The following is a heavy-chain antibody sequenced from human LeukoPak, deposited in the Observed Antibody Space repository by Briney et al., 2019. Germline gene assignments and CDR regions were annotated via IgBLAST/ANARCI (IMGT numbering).Heavy chain of an antibody. CDR3: AKDTTAWWYHRAYMDV. CDR1: GFTFSSYA. D-gene: IGHD2-15*01. V-gene: IGHV3-23*01. CDR2: ISGSGDTT. Sequence: GGSLRLSCAASGFTFSSYAMSWVRQAPGGGLEWVSAISGSGDTTYHADSVKGRFTISRDNSENRLSLQMDSLRAEDTAVYFCAKDTTAWWYHRAYMDVWGKGTAVTVSS. J-gene: IGHJ6*03.